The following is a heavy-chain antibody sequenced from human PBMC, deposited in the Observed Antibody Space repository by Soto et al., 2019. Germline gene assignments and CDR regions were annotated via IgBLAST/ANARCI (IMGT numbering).Heavy chain of an antibody. CDR2: IYYSGST. CDR1: GGSISSYY. CDR3: ARNDYGGNSGFDY. Sequence: PSETLSLTWTVSGGSISSYYWSWIRQPTGKGLEWIGYIYYSGSTNYNPSLKSRVTISVDTSKNQFSLKLSSVTAADTAVYYCARNDYGGNSGFDYWGQGTLVTSPQ. D-gene: IGHD4-17*01. V-gene: IGHV4-59*01. J-gene: IGHJ4*02.